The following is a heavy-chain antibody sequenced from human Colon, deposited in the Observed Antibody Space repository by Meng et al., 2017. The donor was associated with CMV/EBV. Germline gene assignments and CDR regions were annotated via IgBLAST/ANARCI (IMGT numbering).Heavy chain of an antibody. Sequence: GGSISSNNWWSWVRQPPGKGLEWIGEIYHSGSPNYNPSLKSRVTISVDKSKNQVSLQLSSVTAADTGVYYCAREASTPVTREYYFDYWGQGILVTVSS. CDR1: GGSISSNNW. CDR3: AREASTPVTREYYFDY. D-gene: IGHD4-17*01. J-gene: IGHJ4*02. V-gene: IGHV4-4*02. CDR2: IYHSGSP.